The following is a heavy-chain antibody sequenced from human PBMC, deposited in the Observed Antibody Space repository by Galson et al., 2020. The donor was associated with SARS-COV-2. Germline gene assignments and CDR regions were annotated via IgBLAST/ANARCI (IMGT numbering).Heavy chain of an antibody. CDR2: IYSAGNT. CDR3: ARDSFSNTWYTGFDS. Sequence: GVFLRLSCAASGFSVKNNYMNWARQTPGKGLEWVSVIYSAGNTYYADSVKGRFTVSRDKSKNTLYLQMNSLRAEDTAVYYCARDSFSNTWYTGFDSWGQGTLVTVSS. D-gene: IGHD6-13*01. J-gene: IGHJ4*02. V-gene: IGHV3-53*01. CDR1: GFSVKNNY.